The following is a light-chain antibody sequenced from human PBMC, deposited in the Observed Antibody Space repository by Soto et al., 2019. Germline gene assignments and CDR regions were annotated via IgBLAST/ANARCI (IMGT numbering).Light chain of an antibody. CDR3: QQYSASPRT. J-gene: IGKJ3*01. V-gene: IGKV3-20*01. Sequence: EVVLTQSPGTLSLSPGEGATLSCRASRTVDGNYLAWYHQKPGQPPRLLIHSASTRAPGIPDRFSASGAGTDFTLTISRLEPEDSAVYYCQQYSASPRTFGPGTKVDIK. CDR1: RTVDGNY. CDR2: SAS.